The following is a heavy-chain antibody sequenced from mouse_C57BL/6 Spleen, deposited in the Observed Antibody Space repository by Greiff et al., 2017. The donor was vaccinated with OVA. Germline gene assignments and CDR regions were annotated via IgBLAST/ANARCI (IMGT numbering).Heavy chain of an antibody. D-gene: IGHD2-3*01. Sequence: EVQLKESGGGLVKPGGSLKLSCAASGFTFSSYAMSWVRQTPEKRLEWVATISDGGSYTYYPDNVKGRFTISRDNAKNNLYLQMSHLKSEDTAMYYCAREYDDGYGGYFDYWGQGTTLTVSS. CDR2: ISDGGSYT. J-gene: IGHJ2*01. CDR3: AREYDDGYGGYFDY. V-gene: IGHV5-4*01. CDR1: GFTFSSYA.